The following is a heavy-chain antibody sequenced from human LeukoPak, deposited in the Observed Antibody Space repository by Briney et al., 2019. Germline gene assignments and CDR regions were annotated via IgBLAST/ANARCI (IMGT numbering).Heavy chain of an antibody. Sequence: VKVSCKASGYTLTGHYIHWVRQAPGQGLEWMGWISPHSGFTMYPQRFQGRVTMTTDTSISTAFLEVRRLRSDDTTAYYCARQTGDDALDIWGQGTMITVYS. CDR2: ISPHSGFT. CDR3: ARQTGDDALDI. CDR1: GYTLTGHY. V-gene: IGHV1-2*02. J-gene: IGHJ3*02. D-gene: IGHD7-27*01.